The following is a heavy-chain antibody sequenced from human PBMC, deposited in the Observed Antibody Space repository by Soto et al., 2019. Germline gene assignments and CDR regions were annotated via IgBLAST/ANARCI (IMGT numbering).Heavy chain of an antibody. Sequence: QVQLVQSETEVKKPGDSVRVSCRASGYSLTNFAMHWVRRAPGHRLEWMGWINGGNGDTRFSHEFQGRVAITRDTSANTAYMELTSLRSEDTAVYYCARGNLARRKHLDFCGQGTLAIVSS. J-gene: IGHJ4*02. CDR2: INGGNGDT. V-gene: IGHV1-3*01. CDR3: ARGNLARRKHLDF. CDR1: GYSLTNFA.